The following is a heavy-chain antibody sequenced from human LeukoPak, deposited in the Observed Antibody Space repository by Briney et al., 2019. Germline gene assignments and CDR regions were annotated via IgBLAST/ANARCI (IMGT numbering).Heavy chain of an antibody. J-gene: IGHJ4*02. Sequence: PGGSLRLSCAASGSTFSSYSMNWVRQAPGKGLEWVSYIRSSSSPIYYADSVKGRFTISRDNAKNSLYLQMNSLRAEDTAVYYCARGPSGYHNTGGQGTLVTVSS. CDR1: GSTFSSYS. CDR3: ARGPSGYHNT. V-gene: IGHV3-48*01. D-gene: IGHD5-12*01. CDR2: IRSSSSPI.